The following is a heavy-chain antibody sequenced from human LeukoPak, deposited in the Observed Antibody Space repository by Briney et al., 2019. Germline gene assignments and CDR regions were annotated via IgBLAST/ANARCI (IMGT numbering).Heavy chain of an antibody. J-gene: IGHJ4*02. CDR1: EFTVSNKY. D-gene: IGHD1-26*01. V-gene: IGHV3-53*01. Sequence: GGSLRLSCAASEFTVSNKYISWVRQAPGKGLEWVSVIYSGGTAYYADSVKGRFTISRDNSKNTLYLQMNSLRAEDTAVYYCAKDQDSGSYYSDYWGQGTLVIVSS. CDR2: IYSGGTA. CDR3: AKDQDSGSYYSDY.